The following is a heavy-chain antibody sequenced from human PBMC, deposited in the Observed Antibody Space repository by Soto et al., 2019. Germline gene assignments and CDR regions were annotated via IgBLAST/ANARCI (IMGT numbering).Heavy chain of an antibody. CDR2: IYWDDDK. V-gene: IGHV2-5*02. CDR1: GFSLSTSGVG. Sequence: QITLKESGPTLVRPTQTLTLTCTFSGFSLSTSGVGVGWIRQPPGKALEWLALIYWDDDKRYSTSLKSRLTITKDTSKNQVVLTMTNMDPVDTATYYCAHSRCGGDCLQSYSSHYYYGMDVWCQGTTVTVSS. D-gene: IGHD2-21*02. J-gene: IGHJ6*02. CDR3: AHSRCGGDCLQSYSSHYYYGMDV.